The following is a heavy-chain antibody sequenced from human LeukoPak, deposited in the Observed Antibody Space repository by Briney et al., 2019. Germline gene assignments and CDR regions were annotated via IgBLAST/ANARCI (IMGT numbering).Heavy chain of an antibody. Sequence: GGSLRLSCAASGSTFSDYYMSWIRQAPGKGLEWVSYISSSGSTIYYADSVKGRFTISRDNAKNSLYLQMNSLRAEDTAVYYCARDRARSDYGGNSDAFDIWGQGTMVTVSS. D-gene: IGHD4-23*01. CDR3: ARDRARSDYGGNSDAFDI. CDR2: ISSSGSTI. CDR1: GSTFSDYY. J-gene: IGHJ3*02. V-gene: IGHV3-11*01.